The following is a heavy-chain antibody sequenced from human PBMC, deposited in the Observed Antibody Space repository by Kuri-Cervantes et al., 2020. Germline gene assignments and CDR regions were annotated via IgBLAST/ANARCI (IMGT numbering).Heavy chain of an antibody. D-gene: IGHD6-19*01. CDR1: GFTFSSYA. Sequence: SLKIYCAASGFTFSSYAMHWVRQAPGKGLEWVSGISWNSGSIGYADSVKGRFTISRDSAKNSLYLQMNSLRAEDTALYYCAKDLGGSSGWYSDAFDIWGQGAMVTVSS. CDR3: AKDLGGSSGWYSDAFDI. V-gene: IGHV3-9*01. J-gene: IGHJ3*02. CDR2: ISWNSGSI.